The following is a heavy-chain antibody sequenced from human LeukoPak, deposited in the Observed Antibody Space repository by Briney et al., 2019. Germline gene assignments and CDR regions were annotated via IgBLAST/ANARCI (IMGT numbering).Heavy chain of an antibody. Sequence: GGSLRLSCAASGFTFSSYSMNWVRQAPGKGLEWVSSISSSSSYIYYADSVKGRFTISRDNAKNSLYLQMNSLRAEDTAVYYCAKDGFGAYFDWFVFGYWGQGTLVTVSS. V-gene: IGHV3-21*01. CDR2: ISSSSSYI. CDR3: AKDGFGAYFDWFVFGY. CDR1: GFTFSSYS. J-gene: IGHJ4*02. D-gene: IGHD3-9*01.